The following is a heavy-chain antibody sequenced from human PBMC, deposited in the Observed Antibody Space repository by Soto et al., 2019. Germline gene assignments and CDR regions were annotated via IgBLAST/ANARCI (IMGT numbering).Heavy chain of an antibody. CDR2: MNPKSGNT. CDR1: GYTFTSYD. V-gene: IGHV1-8*01. Sequence: ASVKVSCKASGYTFTSYDINWVRQATGQGLEWMGWMNPKSGNTGYAQKFQGRVTMTRNTSISTADMELSSLISEATVVYYCARIGLELLPYYYYYYGMDVWGQGTTVTVSS. J-gene: IGHJ6*02. D-gene: IGHD1-7*01. CDR3: ARIGLELLPYYYYYYGMDV.